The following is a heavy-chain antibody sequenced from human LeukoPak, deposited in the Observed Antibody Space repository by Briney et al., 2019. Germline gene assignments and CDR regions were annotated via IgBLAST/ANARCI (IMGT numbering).Heavy chain of an antibody. V-gene: IGHV4-39*07. CDR1: GGSISSSSYY. CDR3: ARDRERKHHWFDP. Sequence: PSETLSLTCTVSGGSISSSSYYWGWIRQPPGKGLEWIGSIYYSGSTYYNPSLKSRVTISVDTSKNQFSLKLSSVTAADTAVYYCARDRERKHHWFDPWGQGTLVTVSS. CDR2: IYYSGST. J-gene: IGHJ5*02.